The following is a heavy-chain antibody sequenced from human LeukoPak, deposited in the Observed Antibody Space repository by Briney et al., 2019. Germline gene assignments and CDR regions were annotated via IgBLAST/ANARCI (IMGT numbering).Heavy chain of an antibody. CDR2: IYTSGST. Sequence: SQTLSLTCTVSGGSISSGSYYWSWIRQPAGEGLEWIGRIYTSGSTNYNPSLKSRVTISVDTSKNQFSLKLSSVTAADAAVYYCARLYQRGYCSSTSCYPLTSALFDYWGQGTLVTVSS. D-gene: IGHD2-2*01. V-gene: IGHV4-61*02. CDR3: ARLYQRGYCSSTSCYPLTSALFDY. J-gene: IGHJ4*02. CDR1: GGSISSGSYY.